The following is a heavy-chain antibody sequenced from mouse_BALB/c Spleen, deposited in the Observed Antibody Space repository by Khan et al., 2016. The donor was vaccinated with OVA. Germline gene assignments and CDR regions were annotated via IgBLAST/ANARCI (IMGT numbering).Heavy chain of an antibody. V-gene: IGHV14-3*02. D-gene: IGHD1-2*01. J-gene: IGHJ3*01. CDR3: ASSVYYGTLCAY. CDR2: IDPANGNT. CDR1: GFNIKDTY. Sequence: VQLKESGAELVKPGASVKLSCTASGFNIKDTYMHWVKQRPEQGLEWIGRIDPANGNTKYDPKFQGKATITADTSSNTAYLQLSSLTSEDTAVYYCASSVYYGTLCAYWGQGTLVTVSA.